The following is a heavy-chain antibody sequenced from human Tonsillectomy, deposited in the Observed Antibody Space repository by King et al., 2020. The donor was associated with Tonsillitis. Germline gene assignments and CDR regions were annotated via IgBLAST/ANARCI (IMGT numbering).Heavy chain of an antibody. D-gene: IGHD2-21*01. CDR3: AGNYSRGGTPSGHFDN. V-gene: IGHV4-39*01. CDR2: IFSSGSI. Sequence: QMQLQESGPGLVKPSETLSLTCTVSGDAISSSNYYWGWIRQPPGKGLEWIGNIFSSGSIYYSPSFKSRITISVDTSKNQFYLKLKSVTAADTAVYYCAGNYSRGGTPSGHFDNWGQGTRVIVSS. J-gene: IGHJ4*02. CDR1: GDAISSSNYY.